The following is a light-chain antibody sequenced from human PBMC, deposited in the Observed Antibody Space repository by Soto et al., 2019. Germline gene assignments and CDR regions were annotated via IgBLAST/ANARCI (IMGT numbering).Light chain of an antibody. CDR1: SSDVGGYKY. J-gene: IGLJ2*01. V-gene: IGLV2-8*01. Sequence: QSALTQPPSASGSPGQSVTISCTGTSSDVGGYKYVSWYQQHPGKAPKLMIYEVSKRPSGVPDRFSGSKSGNTASLTVSGLQAEDEADYYCSSYAGSNNFVVFGGGTKLIVL. CDR2: EVS. CDR3: SSYAGSNNFVV.